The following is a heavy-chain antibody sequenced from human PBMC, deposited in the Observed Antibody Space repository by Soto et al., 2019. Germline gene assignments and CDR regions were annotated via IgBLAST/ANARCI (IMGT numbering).Heavy chain of an antibody. CDR2: IYHSGST. CDR1: GYFIASGYY. D-gene: IGHD3-16*02. J-gene: IGHJ5*02. CDR3: ARGALLEP. V-gene: IGHV4-38-2*01. Sequence: PSETLSLTCAVSGYFIASGYYWGWIRQPPGKGLEWIGSIYHSGSTFYNPALKSRGTLSLDTSNNHFSLKLRSATASDPAVYYCARGALLEPLGQGTLVPASS.